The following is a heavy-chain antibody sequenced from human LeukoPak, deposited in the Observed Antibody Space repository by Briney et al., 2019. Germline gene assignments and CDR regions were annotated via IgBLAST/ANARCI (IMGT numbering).Heavy chain of an antibody. CDR3: ARIKNRGSGSYYFDY. Sequence: ASVKVSCKASGYTFTGYYMHWVRQAPGQGLEWMGRINPNSGGTNYAQKFQGKVTMTRDTSISTAYMELSRLRSDDTAVYYCARIKNRGSGSYYFDYWGQGTLVTVSS. CDR2: INPNSGGT. V-gene: IGHV1-2*06. D-gene: IGHD3-10*01. J-gene: IGHJ4*02. CDR1: GYTFTGYY.